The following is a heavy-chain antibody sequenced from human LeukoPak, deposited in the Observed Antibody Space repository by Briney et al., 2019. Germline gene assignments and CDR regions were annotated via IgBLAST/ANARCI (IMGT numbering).Heavy chain of an antibody. D-gene: IGHD6-19*01. V-gene: IGHV4-4*07. Sequence: SSETLSLTCTVSGGSISSYYWSWIRQPAGKGLEWIGRIYTSGSTKYNPSLKSRVTIEVDTSKNQFSLNLTSVTAADTAVYYCARHVRGSVASPWLDPWRQGALVTVSS. CDR3: ARHVRGSVASPWLDP. CDR1: GGSISSYY. J-gene: IGHJ5*02. CDR2: IYTSGST.